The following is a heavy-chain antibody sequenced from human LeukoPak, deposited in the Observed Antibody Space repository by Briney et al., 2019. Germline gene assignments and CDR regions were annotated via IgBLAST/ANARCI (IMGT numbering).Heavy chain of an antibody. CDR1: GFTFSSYD. J-gene: IGHJ3*02. Sequence: GGSLRLSCAASGFTFSSYDMHWVRQATGKGLKWVSGIDTDGDTYYPGSVKGRFTISRENAKNSLYLQMNSLRGGDTAVYYCTRKLYGGFDIWGHGTMVTVSS. CDR3: TRKLYGGFDI. V-gene: IGHV3-13*01. D-gene: IGHD2-8*01. CDR2: IDTDGDT.